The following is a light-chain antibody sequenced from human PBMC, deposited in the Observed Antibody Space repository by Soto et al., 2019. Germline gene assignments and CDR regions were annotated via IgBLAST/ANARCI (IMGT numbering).Light chain of an antibody. CDR1: SSDGDDYKD. V-gene: IGLV2-14*01. Sequence: QAVVTQPASVSGSPGQSITISCTGISSDGDDYKDVSWYQQHPGKAPKLMIYEVTYRPSGVSNRFSGSKSGNTASLTISGLQAEDEADYYCSSYTSTSTVFGTGTKLTVL. CDR2: EVT. CDR3: SSYTSTSTV. J-gene: IGLJ1*01.